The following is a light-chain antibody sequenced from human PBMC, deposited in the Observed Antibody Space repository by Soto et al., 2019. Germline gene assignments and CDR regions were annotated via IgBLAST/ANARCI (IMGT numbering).Light chain of an antibody. Sequence: QSALTQPASVSGSPDQSITISCTGTSSDVGAYNLVSWYQQHPGKAPRLIIYEGTNRPSGVSHRFSGSKSANTASLTISGRRAEDEDHYYCCSYAVSRTIVFGGGTKLTVL. CDR2: EGT. CDR1: SSDVGAYNL. J-gene: IGLJ3*02. V-gene: IGLV2-23*01. CDR3: CSYAVSRTIV.